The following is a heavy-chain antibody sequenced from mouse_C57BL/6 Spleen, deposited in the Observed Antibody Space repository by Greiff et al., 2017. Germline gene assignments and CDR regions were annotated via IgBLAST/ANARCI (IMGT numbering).Heavy chain of an antibody. D-gene: IGHD1-1*01. CDR2: INPRNGGT. CDR1: GYTFTSYW. V-gene: IGHV1-53*01. CDR3: ARGNYGSSWYFDV. J-gene: IGHJ1*03. Sequence: QVQLQQPGTELVKPGASVKLSCKASGYTFTSYWMHWVKQRPGQGLVWIGNINPRNGGTNYNETFKSKAKLTVDKSSSTAYMQLSSLTSEDSAVYYCARGNYGSSWYFDVWGTGTTVTVSS.